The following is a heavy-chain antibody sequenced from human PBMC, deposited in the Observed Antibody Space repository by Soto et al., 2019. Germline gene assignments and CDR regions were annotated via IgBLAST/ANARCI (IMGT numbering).Heavy chain of an antibody. CDR3: AREVGGSYFDY. Sequence: SETLDLTCTVSGGSISSGGDYWNWIRQPPGKGLEWIGYIYYSGSTNYNPSLKSRVTISVDTSKNQFSLKLNSVTAADTAVYYCAREVGGSYFDYWGQGTLVTVSS. CDR1: GGSISSGGDY. D-gene: IGHD1-26*01. CDR2: IYYSGST. J-gene: IGHJ4*02. V-gene: IGHV4-61*08.